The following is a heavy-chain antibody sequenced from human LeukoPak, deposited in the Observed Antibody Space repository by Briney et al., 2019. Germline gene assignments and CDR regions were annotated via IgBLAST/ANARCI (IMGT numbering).Heavy chain of an antibody. Sequence: GGSLRLPCAASGFSFDDYGMSWVRQAPGKGLEWVSGINWNGGSTGYADSVKGRFPISRDNAKNSLYVRMNSLRAEDTALYYCTREGGYKPHDYWGQGTLVTVSS. CDR3: TREGGYKPHDY. D-gene: IGHD5-24*01. V-gene: IGHV3-20*04. J-gene: IGHJ4*02. CDR1: GFSFDDYG. CDR2: INWNGGST.